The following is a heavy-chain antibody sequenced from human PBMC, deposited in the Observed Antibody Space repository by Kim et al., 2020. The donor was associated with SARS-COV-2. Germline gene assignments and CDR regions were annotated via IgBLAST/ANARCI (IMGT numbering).Heavy chain of an antibody. D-gene: IGHD5-12*01. Sequence: GGSMRLSCAASGFTFSAYGMHWVRQAPGKGLDWVATISYDGSNKYYADSVKGRFTISRDNSRDTLYLQMNSLRAEDTAVYYCARDEGIVATIGYAMDVWGQGITVTVSS. CDR2: ISYDGSNK. V-gene: IGHV3-33*05. J-gene: IGHJ6*02. CDR1: GFTFSAYG. CDR3: ARDEGIVATIGYAMDV.